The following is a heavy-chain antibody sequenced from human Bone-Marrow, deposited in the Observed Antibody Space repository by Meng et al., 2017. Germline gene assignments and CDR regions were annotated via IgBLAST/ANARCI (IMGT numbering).Heavy chain of an antibody. CDR1: GYSFTSYY. D-gene: IGHD4-17*01. J-gene: IGHJ3*02. CDR2: INPSGGST. V-gene: IGHV1-46*01. CDR3: EGEPIAPYDYGVVSSKSAFDN. Sequence: ASVKVSCKASGYSFTSYYMHWVRQAPGQGLEWMGIINPSGGSTSYAQKSQGRITMTRDTTTSAVYMELSSLKSEDTAVYYCEGEPIAPYDYGVVSSKSAFDNWGQGTMVTVSS.